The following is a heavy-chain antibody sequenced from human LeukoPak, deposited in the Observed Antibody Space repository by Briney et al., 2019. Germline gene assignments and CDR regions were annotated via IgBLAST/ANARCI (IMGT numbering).Heavy chain of an antibody. D-gene: IGHD2-15*01. Sequence: GESLKISCKGSGYSFTSYWISWVRQMPGKGLEWMGIIYPGDSDTRYSPSFQGQVTISADKSISTAYLQWSSLKASDTAMYYCATRDCSGGSCYSPSDAFDIWGQGTMVTVSS. J-gene: IGHJ3*02. CDR3: ATRDCSGGSCYSPSDAFDI. V-gene: IGHV5-51*01. CDR2: IYPGDSDT. CDR1: GYSFTSYW.